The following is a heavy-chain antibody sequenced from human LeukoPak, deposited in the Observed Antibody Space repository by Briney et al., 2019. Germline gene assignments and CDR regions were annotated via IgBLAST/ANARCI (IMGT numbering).Heavy chain of an antibody. CDR1: GFTFSSYA. Sequence: PGGSPRLSCAASGFTFSSYAMSWVRQAPGKGLEWVSAISGSGGSTYYADSVKGRFTISRDNSKNTLYLQMNSLRAEDTAVYYCAKDRFGELLHWFDPWGQGTLVTVSS. CDR3: AKDRFGELLHWFDP. V-gene: IGHV3-23*01. D-gene: IGHD3-10*01. CDR2: ISGSGGST. J-gene: IGHJ5*02.